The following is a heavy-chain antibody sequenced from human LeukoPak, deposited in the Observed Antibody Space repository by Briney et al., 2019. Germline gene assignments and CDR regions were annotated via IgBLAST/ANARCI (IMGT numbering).Heavy chain of an antibody. Sequence: SETLSLTCTVYGGSLNGHYWSWIRQPPGKGLEWIGEGSESGGTKFNPSLKSRVTIPADTSKNQFPLKLNSVTAADTAVYYCAKNGQSGFSFDPWGQGTLVTVSS. V-gene: IGHV4-34*01. D-gene: IGHD3-3*01. CDR3: AKNGQSGFSFDP. CDR1: GGSLNGHY. CDR2: GSESGGT. J-gene: IGHJ5*02.